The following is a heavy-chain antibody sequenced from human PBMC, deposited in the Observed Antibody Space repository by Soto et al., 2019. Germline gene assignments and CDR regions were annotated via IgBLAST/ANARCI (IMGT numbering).Heavy chain of an antibody. D-gene: IGHD2-15*01. CDR1: GFTFSSYW. V-gene: IGHV3-7*01. CDR3: ARDPYCSGGSCPVDY. J-gene: IGHJ4*02. Sequence: GGSLRLSCVASGFTFSSYWMSWVRQAPGKGLEWVANIKQDGSEKYYVDSVKGRFTISRDNAKNSLYLQMNSLRAEDTAVYYCARDPYCSGGSCPVDYWGQGTLVTVSS. CDR2: IKQDGSEK.